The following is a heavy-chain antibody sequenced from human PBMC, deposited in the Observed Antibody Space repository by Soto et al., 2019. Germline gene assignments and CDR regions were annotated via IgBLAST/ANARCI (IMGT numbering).Heavy chain of an antibody. CDR1: GFTFNNYA. D-gene: IGHD3-22*01. CDR2: ITSSGAA. Sequence: DVQLLESGGDLAQPGGSLRLSCEASGFTFNNYAIAWVRQAPGKGLEWVSGITSSGAAYYADSVKGRFTISRDNSKNTLYLQMNSLIAEDTAVYYCAKGESSVSARDFDPWGQGTLVTVSS. CDR3: AKGESSVSARDFDP. J-gene: IGHJ5*02. V-gene: IGHV3-23*01.